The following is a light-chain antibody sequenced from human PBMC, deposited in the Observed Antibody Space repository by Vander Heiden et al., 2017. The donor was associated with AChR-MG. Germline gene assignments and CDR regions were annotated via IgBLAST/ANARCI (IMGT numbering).Light chain of an antibody. J-gene: IGKJ2*01. Sequence: EIVMTQSPATLSVSPGERATLSCRASQSVSNNLAWYQQKPGQAPRLLIFGASTRATGIPARFTGSGYGTEFTLTISSLQSEDFAVYYCQQYKDWPPYTFGQRTKLEIK. V-gene: IGKV3-15*01. CDR2: GAS. CDR3: QQYKDWPPYT. CDR1: QSVSNN.